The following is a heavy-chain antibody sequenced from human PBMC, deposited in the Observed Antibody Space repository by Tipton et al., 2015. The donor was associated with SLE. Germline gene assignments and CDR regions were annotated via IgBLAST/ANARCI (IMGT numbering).Heavy chain of an antibody. CDR2: INHSGST. Sequence: TLSLTCAVSGGSFSGYYWSWIRQPPGKGLEWIGEINHSGSTNYNPSLKSRVTISVDTSKNQFSLKLSSVTAADTAVYYCARGIGAFDIWGQGTMVTVSS. CDR3: ARGIGAFDI. J-gene: IGHJ3*02. V-gene: IGHV4-34*01. CDR1: GGSFSGYY.